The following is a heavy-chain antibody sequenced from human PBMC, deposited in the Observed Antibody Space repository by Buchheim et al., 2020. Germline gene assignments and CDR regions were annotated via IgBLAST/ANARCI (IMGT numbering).Heavy chain of an antibody. Sequence: EVQLVESGGGLVQPGGSLRLSCAASGFTFSDFWMNCVRQAPGKGLEWVASINQRGTEKYYVDSVKGRFTVSRENGKKSLSLQMNNLRAEDTAVYYCARDGVAEGLYFDYWGQGTL. V-gene: IGHV3-7*01. CDR1: GFTFSDFW. D-gene: IGHD2-15*01. CDR2: INQRGTEK. CDR3: ARDGVAEGLYFDY. J-gene: IGHJ4*02.